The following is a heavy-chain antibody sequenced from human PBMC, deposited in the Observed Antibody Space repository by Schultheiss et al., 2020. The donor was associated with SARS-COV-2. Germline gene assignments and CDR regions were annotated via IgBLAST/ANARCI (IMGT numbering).Heavy chain of an antibody. J-gene: IGHJ2*01. CDR3: ARGRYDSSARYFDL. Sequence: SETLSLTCTVSGGSISSYYWSWIRQPPGKGLEWIGYIYYSGSTYYNPSLKSRVTISVDTSKNQFSLKLSSVTAADTAVYYCARGRYDSSARYFDLWGRGTLVTVSS. CDR1: GGSISSYY. V-gene: IGHV4-59*08. CDR2: IYYSGST. D-gene: IGHD3-22*01.